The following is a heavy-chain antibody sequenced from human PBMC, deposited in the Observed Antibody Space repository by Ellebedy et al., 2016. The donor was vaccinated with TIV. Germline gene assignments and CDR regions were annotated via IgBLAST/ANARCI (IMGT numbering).Heavy chain of an antibody. Sequence: ASVKVSCXASGYTFTSYDINWVRQATGQGLEWMGWMNPNSGNTGYAQKFQGRVTMTRNTSISTAYMELSSLRSEDTAVYYCARSPPTGYDFWSGYYPPHAFDIWGQGTMVTVSS. CDR1: GYTFTSYD. V-gene: IGHV1-8*01. CDR3: ARSPPTGYDFWSGYYPPHAFDI. J-gene: IGHJ3*02. D-gene: IGHD3-3*01. CDR2: MNPNSGNT.